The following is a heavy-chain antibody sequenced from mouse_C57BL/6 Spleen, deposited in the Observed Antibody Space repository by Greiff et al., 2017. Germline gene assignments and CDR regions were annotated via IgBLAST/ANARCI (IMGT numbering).Heavy chain of an antibody. Sequence: VHLVESGAELARPGASVKMSCKASGYTFTSYTMHWVKQRPGQGLEWIGYINPSSGYPKYNQKFKDKATLTADKSSSTAYMQLSSLTSEDAAVYYCAREGNYYAMDYWGQGTSVTVSS. CDR3: AREGNYYAMDY. CDR2: INPSSGYP. CDR1: GYTFTSYT. V-gene: IGHV1-4*01. J-gene: IGHJ4*01.